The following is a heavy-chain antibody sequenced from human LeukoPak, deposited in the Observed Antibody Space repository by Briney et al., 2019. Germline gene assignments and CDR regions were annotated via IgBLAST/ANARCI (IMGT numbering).Heavy chain of an antibody. D-gene: IGHD6-6*01. Sequence: SETLSLTCTVSGGSISSYYWSWIRQPPGKGLEWIGYIYYSGSTNYNPSLKSRVTISVDTSKNQFSLKLSSVTAADTAVYYCARGGREYSNLIDYWGQGTLVTVSS. CDR3: ARGGREYSNLIDY. V-gene: IGHV4-59*12. J-gene: IGHJ4*02. CDR2: IYYSGST. CDR1: GGSISSYY.